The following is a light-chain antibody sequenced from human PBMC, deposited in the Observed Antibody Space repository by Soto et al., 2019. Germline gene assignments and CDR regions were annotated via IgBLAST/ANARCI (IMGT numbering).Light chain of an antibody. V-gene: IGKV1-39*01. CDR2: AAS. Sequence: DIQMTQSPSSLSASVGDKVTNTCRASQSISSYLNWYQQKPGKAPKLLIYAASSLQSGVPSRFSGSGSGTDFTLTISSLQPEDFATYYCQQSYSTPPTFGQGTRWIS. J-gene: IGKJ1*01. CDR1: QSISSY. CDR3: QQSYSTPPT.